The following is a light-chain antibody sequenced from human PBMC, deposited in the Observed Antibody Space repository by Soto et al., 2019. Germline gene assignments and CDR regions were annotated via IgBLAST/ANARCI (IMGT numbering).Light chain of an antibody. CDR3: QQYDSSPPYT. CDR1: QSVSSNY. V-gene: IGKV3-20*01. CDR2: GTS. Sequence: EIVLTQSPGTLSLSPGERATLSCRASQSVSSNYLAWYQQKPGQAHRLLIYGTSSRATGIPDRFSGSGSGTDFTLTISRLEPEDFAVYYCQQYDSSPPYTFGQGTKLEIK. J-gene: IGKJ2*01.